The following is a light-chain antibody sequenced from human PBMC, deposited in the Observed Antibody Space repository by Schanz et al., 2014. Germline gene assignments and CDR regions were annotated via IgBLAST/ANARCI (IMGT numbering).Light chain of an antibody. CDR2: EVS. Sequence: QSALTQPPSASGSPGQSVTISCTGTSSDVGGYKYVSWYQQHPGKAPKLIIYEVSTRPSGVPDRFSGSKSGNTASLTVSGLQAEDEADYYCSSYGGFKVIFGGGTKLTVL. V-gene: IGLV2-8*01. CDR3: SSYGGFKVI. CDR1: SSDVGGYKY. J-gene: IGLJ2*01.